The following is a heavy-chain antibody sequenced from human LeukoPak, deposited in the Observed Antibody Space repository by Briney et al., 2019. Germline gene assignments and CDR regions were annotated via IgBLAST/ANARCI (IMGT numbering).Heavy chain of an antibody. D-gene: IGHD2-15*01. CDR2: ISSSGSTI. V-gene: IGHV3-11*04. J-gene: IGHJ4*02. CDR3: ARDWGRYCSGGFCDVLGY. Sequence: GGSLRLSCAVSGSTLSDYYMSWIRQAPGKGLEWVSYISSSGSTIYYADSVKGRFTISRDNAKNSLYLQMNSLRAEDTAVYYCARDWGRYCSGGFCDVLGYWGQGTLVTVSS. CDR1: GSTLSDYY.